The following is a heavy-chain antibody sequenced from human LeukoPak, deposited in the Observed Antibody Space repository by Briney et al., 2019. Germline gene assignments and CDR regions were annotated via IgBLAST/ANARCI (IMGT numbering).Heavy chain of an antibody. CDR1: GGSTSSDY. J-gene: IGHJ4*02. CDR2: VYNSGDT. V-gene: IGHV4-59*12. D-gene: IGHD2-2*01. Sequence: SETLSLTCTVSGGSTSSDYWSWIRQSPGKGLEWVGYVYNSGDTGKNPSLKSRVTILLDTSKNQCSLKLTSVSAADTAVYYCARGYCSSTSCYPFADYWGQGTLVTVSS. CDR3: ARGYCSSTSCYPFADY.